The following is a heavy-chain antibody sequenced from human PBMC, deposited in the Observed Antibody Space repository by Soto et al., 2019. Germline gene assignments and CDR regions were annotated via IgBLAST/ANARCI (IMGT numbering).Heavy chain of an antibody. CDR1: VYTFTGYG. J-gene: IGHJ5*02. V-gene: IGHV1-3*01. CDR2: INAANGDT. D-gene: IGHD6-13*01. CDR3: VRRNVSATGIDWFDP. Sequence: AAVQVCYKAAVYTFTGYGIHCVRQAPAQRLEWMGWINAANGDTKYSPKFQGRVTITRDTSASTAYMELSSLRSEDTAVYYCVRRNVSATGIDWFDPWGQGTLVTVSS.